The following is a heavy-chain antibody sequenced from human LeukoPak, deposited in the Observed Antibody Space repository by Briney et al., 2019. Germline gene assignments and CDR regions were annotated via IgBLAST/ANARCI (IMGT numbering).Heavy chain of an antibody. CDR3: ARDGRPLDY. CDR1: GINCSNYW. Sequence: GGSLRLSCATSGINCSNYWMSWVRQAPGKGLEWVANIKQDGNEKYYVDSVKGRFTISRDNAKNSLYLQMNSLRVEDTAVYYCARDGRPLDYWGPGTLVTVSS. V-gene: IGHV3-7*01. CDR2: IKQDGNEK. J-gene: IGHJ4*02. D-gene: IGHD1-1*01.